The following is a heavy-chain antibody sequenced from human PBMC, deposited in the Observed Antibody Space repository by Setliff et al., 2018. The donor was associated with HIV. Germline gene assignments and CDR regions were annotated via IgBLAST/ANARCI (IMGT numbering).Heavy chain of an antibody. J-gene: IGHJ4*02. D-gene: IGHD3-10*01. CDR2: ISAYNGNT. Sequence: ASVKVSCKASGYTFTSYGISWVRQAPGQGLEWMGWISAYNGNTNYAEQVQGRVTMTRDTSISTAYMELTRLRSDDTAVYYCARDRRGRVEIDYWGQGTLVTVSS. CDR1: GYTFTSYG. CDR3: ARDRRGRVEIDY. V-gene: IGHV1-18*01.